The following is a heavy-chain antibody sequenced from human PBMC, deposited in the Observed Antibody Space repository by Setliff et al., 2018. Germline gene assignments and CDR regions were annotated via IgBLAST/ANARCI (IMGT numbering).Heavy chain of an antibody. Sequence: LSETLSLTCTVSGGSISSSSYYWGWIRQPPGKGLEWIGSIYYSGSTYYNPSLKSRVTISVDTSKNQFSLKLSSVTAADTAVYYCARVAQYSSSSFYYYYYGMDVWGQGTTVTVSS. V-gene: IGHV4-39*07. CDR1: GGSISSSSYY. CDR3: ARVAQYSSSSFYYYYYGMDV. CDR2: IYYSGST. D-gene: IGHD6-6*01. J-gene: IGHJ6*02.